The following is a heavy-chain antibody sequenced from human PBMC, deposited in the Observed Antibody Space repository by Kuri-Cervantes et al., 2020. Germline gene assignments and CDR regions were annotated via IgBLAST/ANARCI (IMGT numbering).Heavy chain of an antibody. CDR1: GFTFSSYS. V-gene: IGHV3-21*04. Sequence: GESLKISCAASGFTFSSYSMNWVRQAPGKGLEWVSLISWDGGSTYYADSVKGRFTISRDNAKNSLYLQMNSLRAEDTAVYYCAKGEDYGLNGVNYYYYMDVWGKGTTVTVSS. CDR2: ISWDGGST. J-gene: IGHJ6*03. CDR3: AKGEDYGLNGVNYYYYMDV. D-gene: IGHD4-17*01.